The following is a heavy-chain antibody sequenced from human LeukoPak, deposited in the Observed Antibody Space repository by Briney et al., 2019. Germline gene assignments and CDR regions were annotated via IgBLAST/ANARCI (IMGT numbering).Heavy chain of an antibody. CDR1: GGSISSSSYY. Sequence: SETLSLTCTVSGGSISSSSYYWGWIRQPPGKGLEWIGSTHYSGSTYYNPSLKSRVTISVDTSKNQFSLKLSSVTAADTAVYYCASAGESGWYTTDYYYYYYMDVWGKGTTVTVSS. J-gene: IGHJ6*03. V-gene: IGHV4-39*07. CDR3: ASAGESGWYTTDYYYYYYMDV. D-gene: IGHD6-19*01. CDR2: THYSGST.